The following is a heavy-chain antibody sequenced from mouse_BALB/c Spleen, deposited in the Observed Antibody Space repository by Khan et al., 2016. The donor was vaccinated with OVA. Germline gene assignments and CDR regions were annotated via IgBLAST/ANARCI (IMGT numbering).Heavy chain of an antibody. V-gene: IGHV3-2*02. J-gene: IGHJ3*01. Sequence: EVQLQESGPGLVKPSLSLSLTCTVTGYSITSDYAWNWIRQFPGHKLEWMGYISYSGRTSYTPSLKSRISITRDTSKNQFFLQVNSVTTEDTATYFCVRGRAYWGQGTLVTVSA. CDR3: VRGRAY. CDR1: GYSITSDYA. D-gene: IGHD3-3*01. CDR2: ISYSGRT.